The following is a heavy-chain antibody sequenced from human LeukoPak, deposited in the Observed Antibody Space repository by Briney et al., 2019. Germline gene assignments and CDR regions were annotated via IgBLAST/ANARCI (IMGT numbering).Heavy chain of an antibody. CDR1: GFTFSSYA. V-gene: IGHV3-23*01. J-gene: IGHJ4*02. D-gene: IGHD3-10*01. CDR2: IIGSVGST. Sequence: PGRSLRLSCAASGFTFSSYAMSCVRQAPGKGLEWVSGIIGSVGSTYYADSVKGRFTISRDTSKNTVYLKMNSLRTEDTAVYYCAKAPKIRGVSNFDYWGQGTLVSVSS. CDR3: AKAPKIRGVSNFDY.